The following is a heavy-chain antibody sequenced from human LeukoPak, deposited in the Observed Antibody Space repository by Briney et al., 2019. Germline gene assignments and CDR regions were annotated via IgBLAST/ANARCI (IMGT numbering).Heavy chain of an antibody. CDR2: ISYDGSNK. CDR3: ARDYDSSGYYLVN. Sequence: PGGSLRLSCAASGFTFSNYAMHWVRQAPGKGLEWVAVISYDGSNKYYADSVKGRFTISRDNSKNTLYLQMNSLRAEDTAVYYCARDYDSSGYYLVNWGQGTLVTVSS. CDR1: GFTFSNYA. J-gene: IGHJ4*02. D-gene: IGHD3-22*01. V-gene: IGHV3-30-3*01.